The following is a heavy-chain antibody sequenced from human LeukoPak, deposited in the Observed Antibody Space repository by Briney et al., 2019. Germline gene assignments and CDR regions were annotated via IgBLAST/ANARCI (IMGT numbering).Heavy chain of an antibody. V-gene: IGHV3-30*18. CDR1: GFTFSSYG. D-gene: IGHD1-26*01. J-gene: IGHJ4*02. CDR3: AKDGARGYFDY. CDR2: ISYDGSNK. Sequence: GGSLRLSCAASGFTFSSYGMHWVRQAPGKGLEWVAVISYDGSNKYYADSVKGRFTISRDNSNNTLYLQMNSLRAEDTAVYYGAKDGARGYFDYWGQGTLVTVSS.